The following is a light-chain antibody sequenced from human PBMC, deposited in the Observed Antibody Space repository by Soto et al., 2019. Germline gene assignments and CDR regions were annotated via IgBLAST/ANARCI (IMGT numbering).Light chain of an antibody. CDR1: SSDVGGFNY. CDR3: SSYTTSSSNV. CDR2: VVY. J-gene: IGLJ1*01. V-gene: IGLV2-14*01. Sequence: QSVLTQPASVSGSPGQSITISCTGTSSDVGGFNYVSWYQQHPGKAPKLLIFVVYSRPSGISNRFSGSKSGNTASLTISGLQAEDEADYYCSSYTTSSSNVFGAGTKVTVL.